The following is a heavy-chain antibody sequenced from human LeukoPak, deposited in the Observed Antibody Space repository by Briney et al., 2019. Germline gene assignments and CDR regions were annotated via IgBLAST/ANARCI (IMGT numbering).Heavy chain of an antibody. Sequence: GGSLRLSCAASGFTFSTYAMSWVRQAPGKGLEWVSYISSSMSTIYYADSVKGRFTISRDNAKNSLYLQMNSLRDEDTAVYYCARAYCGGGFCYSGFDFWGQGTLVTVSS. CDR1: GFTFSTYA. D-gene: IGHD2-15*01. CDR2: ISSSMSTI. V-gene: IGHV3-48*02. J-gene: IGHJ4*02. CDR3: ARAYCGGGFCYSGFDF.